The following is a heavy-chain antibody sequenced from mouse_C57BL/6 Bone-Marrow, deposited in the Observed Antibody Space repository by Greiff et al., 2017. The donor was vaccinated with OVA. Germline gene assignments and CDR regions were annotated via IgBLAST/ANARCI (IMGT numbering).Heavy chain of an antibody. J-gene: IGHJ4*01. D-gene: IGHD1-1*01. Sequence: VQLQESGAELVKPGASVKLSCKASGYTFTSYWMHWVKQRPGQGLEWIGMIHPNSGSTNYNEKFKSKATLTVDKSSSTAYMQLSSLTSEDSAVYYCARSRGYYYGSSYPLDYWGQGTSVTVSS. V-gene: IGHV1-64*01. CDR3: ARSRGYYYGSSYPLDY. CDR1: GYTFTSYW. CDR2: IHPNSGST.